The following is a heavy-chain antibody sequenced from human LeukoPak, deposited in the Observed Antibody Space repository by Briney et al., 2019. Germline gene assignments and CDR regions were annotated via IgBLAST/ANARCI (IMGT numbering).Heavy chain of an antibody. V-gene: IGHV4-4*07. CDR2: IYSSGST. Sequence: SETLSLTCTASGASITSYYWTWIRQPAGKGLEWIGRIYSSGSTDYNPSLQSRVTMSVDPSKNQFSLTLTSVTAADTAVYYCARDAVGPTNYWGQGSLVTVSS. CDR1: GASITSYY. CDR3: ARDAVGPTNY. J-gene: IGHJ4*02. D-gene: IGHD1-26*01.